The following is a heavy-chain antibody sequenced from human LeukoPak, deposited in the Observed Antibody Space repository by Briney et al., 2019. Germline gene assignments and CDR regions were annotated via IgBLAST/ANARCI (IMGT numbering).Heavy chain of an antibody. CDR1: GYTFTAYY. CDR2: INPKSGDT. V-gene: IGHV1-2*06. Sequence: ASVKVSCKASGYTFTAYYMHGVRQAPGQGLEWMGRINPKSGDTNYAQKFQDRVTMTRDTSMSTAYMEISRLRYDDTAVYYCGRGIQSFDPWGQGTLVTVSS. J-gene: IGHJ5*02. CDR3: GRGIQSFDP.